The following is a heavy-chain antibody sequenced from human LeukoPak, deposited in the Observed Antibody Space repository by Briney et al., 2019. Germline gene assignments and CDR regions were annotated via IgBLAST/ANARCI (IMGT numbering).Heavy chain of an antibody. J-gene: IGHJ4*02. CDR2: INHSGST. CDR3: ARGVVFDY. V-gene: IGHV4-34*01. CDR1: GGSFSGYY. Sequence: SETLSLTCAVYGGSFSGYYWSWIRQPPGKGLEWIGEINHSGSTNYNPSLKSRVTISVDTSKNQFSLKLSSVAAADTAVYYCARGVVFDYWGQGTLVTVSS.